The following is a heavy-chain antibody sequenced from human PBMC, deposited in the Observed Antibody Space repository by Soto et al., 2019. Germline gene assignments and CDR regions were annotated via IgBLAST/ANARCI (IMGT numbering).Heavy chain of an antibody. V-gene: IGHV4-4*07. CDR1: GGSISNYF. CDR2: IDNSGST. D-gene: IGHD3-3*01. Sequence: PSETLSLTCTVSGGSISNYFCNWIRQPAGKGLEWIGRIDNSGSTNYNPSLKSRITMSADTSRNQFSLKLNSVTAADTAVYYCARGGQDFWSGPFDSWGQGALVTVSS. CDR3: ARGGQDFWSGPFDS. J-gene: IGHJ4*02.